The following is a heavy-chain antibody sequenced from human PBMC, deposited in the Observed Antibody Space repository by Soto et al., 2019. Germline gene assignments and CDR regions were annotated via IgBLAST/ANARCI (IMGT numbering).Heavy chain of an antibody. D-gene: IGHD5-18*01. J-gene: IGHJ3*01. CDR2: ISFDAINQ. CDR1: GFTFNNYA. CDR3: ARGLRYSYKEAFHL. V-gene: IGHV3-30-3*01. Sequence: LVVESGGGVVQPGKSLRLSCVASGFTFNNYAMHWVRQAPGKGLEWVAGISFDAINQYYAESVRGRYTIARKNSKNRLSLEMNSLRVDDTAVYYCARGLRYSYKEAFHLWGQGTTVIVSS.